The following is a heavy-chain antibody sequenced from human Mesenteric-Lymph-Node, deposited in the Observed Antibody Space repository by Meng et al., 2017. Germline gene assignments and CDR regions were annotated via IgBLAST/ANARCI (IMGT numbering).Heavy chain of an antibody. CDR2: IYNGVNI. CDR1: GDSITSGDYS. D-gene: IGHD3-10*01. V-gene: IGHV4-30-2*01. J-gene: IGHJ5*02. Sequence: QVQLQESGSGLVGPSQALSLTCAVIGDSITSGDYSWTWIRQPPGKGLEWIGYIYNGVNIYYTPSLRSRVTISVDKSRNQFSLKLTSVSAADTAVYYCVRDTRRGGGWFDPWGQGTLVTVSS. CDR3: VRDTRRGGGWFDP.